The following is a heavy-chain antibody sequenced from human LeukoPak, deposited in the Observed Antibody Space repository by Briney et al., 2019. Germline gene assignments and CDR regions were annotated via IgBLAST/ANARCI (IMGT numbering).Heavy chain of an antibody. Sequence: GESLKISCKDSGYSFTSYWIGWVRQMPGEGLEWMGMIYFGDFDKTYSPSFQGQVTISADKSISTAYLQWSSLQASDTAMYYCARLRVALNWFDPWGQGTLVTVSS. CDR1: GYSFTSYW. D-gene: IGHD5-12*01. V-gene: IGHV5-51*01. CDR3: ARLRVALNWFDP. J-gene: IGHJ5*02. CDR2: IYFGDFDK.